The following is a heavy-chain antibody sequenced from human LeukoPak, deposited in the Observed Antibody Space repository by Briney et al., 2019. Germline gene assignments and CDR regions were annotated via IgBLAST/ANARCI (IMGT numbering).Heavy chain of an antibody. V-gene: IGHV3-30*01. J-gene: IGHJ4*02. Sequence: GRSLRLSCAASGFHFRTYAMHWVRQAPGRGLEWMAIISYDGTSEYYADSVKGRFTVSRDNSENTLSLHMNSLRPEDTAVYFCARGYYLGSGSFDYWGQGALVTVSS. CDR2: ISYDGTSE. D-gene: IGHD3-10*01. CDR1: GFHFRTYA. CDR3: ARGYYLGSGSFDY.